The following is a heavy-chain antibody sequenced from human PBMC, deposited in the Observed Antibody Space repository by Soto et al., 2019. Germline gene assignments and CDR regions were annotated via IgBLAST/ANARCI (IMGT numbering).Heavy chain of an antibody. D-gene: IGHD3-22*01. CDR2: ISHDGSNK. Sequence: GGSLRLSCAASGFTFSTYGMHWVRQAPGKGLDWVAIISHDGSNKYYADSVKGRFTISRDNSKNTLFLQMNSLRAEDTAVYYCAKEYYYDGSGCSHWGQGTLVTVSS. J-gene: IGHJ4*02. CDR1: GFTFSTYG. CDR3: AKEYYYDGSGCSH. V-gene: IGHV3-30*18.